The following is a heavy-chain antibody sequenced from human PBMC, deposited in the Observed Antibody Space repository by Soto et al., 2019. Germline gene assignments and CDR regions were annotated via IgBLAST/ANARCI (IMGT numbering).Heavy chain of an antibody. J-gene: IGHJ4*02. V-gene: IGHV3-23*01. CDR3: AGPGYSSQDY. Sequence: EVQLLESGGGLVQPGGSLRLSCAASGFTFSSFALSWVRQAPGKGLEWVSAISGSGDGTDYADSVKGRFTISRDNSKNTLYLQMNCLRAEDTAVYYCAGPGYSSQDYWGQGALVTVSS. CDR1: GFTFSSFA. D-gene: IGHD5-18*01. CDR2: ISGSGDGT.